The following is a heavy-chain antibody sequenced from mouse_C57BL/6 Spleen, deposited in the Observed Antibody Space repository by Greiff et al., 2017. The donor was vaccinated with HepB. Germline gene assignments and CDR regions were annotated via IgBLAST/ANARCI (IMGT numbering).Heavy chain of an antibody. D-gene: IGHD2-1*01. Sequence: EVQRVESGAELVRPGASVKLSCTASGFNIKDDYMHWVKQRPEQGLEWIGWIDPENGDTEYASKFQGKATITADTSSNTAYLQLSSLTSEDTAVYYCTTGPYGNYGYFDVWGTGTTVTVSS. CDR1: GFNIKDDY. CDR2: IDPENGDT. CDR3: TTGPYGNYGYFDV. J-gene: IGHJ1*03. V-gene: IGHV14-4*01.